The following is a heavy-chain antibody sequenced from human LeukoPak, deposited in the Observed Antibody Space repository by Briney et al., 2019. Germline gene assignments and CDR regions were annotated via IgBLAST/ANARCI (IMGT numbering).Heavy chain of an antibody. CDR2: LNPSTGAT. V-gene: IGHV1-2*02. Sequence: ASVKVSCKASGYTFTGYYLHWVRLAPGQGLEWMGWLNPSTGATNSAQRFQGRVTLTRDTSITTAYMELSRLTSDDTAVYYCARGWRRAKYSYGFWGQGTLVTVSS. D-gene: IGHD5-18*01. CDR1: GYTFTGYY. CDR3: ARGWRRAKYSYGF. J-gene: IGHJ4*02.